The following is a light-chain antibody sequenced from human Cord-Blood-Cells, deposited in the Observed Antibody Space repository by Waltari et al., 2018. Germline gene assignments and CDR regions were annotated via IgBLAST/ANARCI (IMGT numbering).Light chain of an antibody. CDR2: KAS. CDR1: QSISSW. J-gene: IGKJ1*01. Sequence: IWMTQSPSLLSASTGDRVTITCRASQSISSWLAWYQQKPGKAPKLLIYKASSLESGVPSRFSGSGSGTEFTLTISSLQPDDFATYYCQQYNSYPWTFGQWTKVEIK. CDR3: QQYNSYPWT. V-gene: IGKV1-5*03.